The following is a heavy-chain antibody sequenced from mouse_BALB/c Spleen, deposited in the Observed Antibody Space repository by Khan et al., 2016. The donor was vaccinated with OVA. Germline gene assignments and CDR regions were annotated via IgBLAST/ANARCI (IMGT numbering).Heavy chain of an antibody. Sequence: EVELVESGGGLVKPGGSLKLSCAASGFTFSTYSMSWVRQTPEKKLEWVATISSDGDYTYFPDNVTGRFTISRDNAKNTLCLQMISLTSEDTAMYYCASSSGGNFAYWGQGTLVTVSA. CDR2: ISSDGDYT. CDR3: ASSSGGNFAY. J-gene: IGHJ3*01. V-gene: IGHV5-9-3*01. D-gene: IGHD1-1*02. CDR1: GFTFSTYS.